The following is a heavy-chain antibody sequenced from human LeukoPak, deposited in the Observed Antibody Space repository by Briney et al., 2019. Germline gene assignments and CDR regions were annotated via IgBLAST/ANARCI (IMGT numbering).Heavy chain of an antibody. CDR1: GFTFSSYW. D-gene: IGHD2-2*01. CDR2: IKQDGSDK. CDR3: ARDEAPPYCSSTRCALWAFDI. J-gene: IGHJ3*02. V-gene: IGHV3-7*01. Sequence: GGSLRLSCAASGFTFSSYWMSWVRQAPGKGLEWVANIKQDGSDKKYVESVKGRFTISRDNAKNSLDLQMKSLRAEDTAVYYCARDEAPPYCSSTRCALWAFDIWGQGTMVTVSS.